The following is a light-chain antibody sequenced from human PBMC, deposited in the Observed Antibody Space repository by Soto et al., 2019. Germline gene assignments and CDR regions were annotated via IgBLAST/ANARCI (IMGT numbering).Light chain of an antibody. CDR3: QQYYTTPQT. Sequence: EIVLTQSPGTLSLSPGERATLSCRASQSVSSSYLAWYQQKPGQSPKLLIYWASTREAGVPDRFTGSGSETHFTLTISSLQAEDVAVYYFQQYYTTPQTFGQGTKLQIK. J-gene: IGKJ2*01. CDR1: QSVSSSY. CDR2: WAS. V-gene: IGKV3-20*01.